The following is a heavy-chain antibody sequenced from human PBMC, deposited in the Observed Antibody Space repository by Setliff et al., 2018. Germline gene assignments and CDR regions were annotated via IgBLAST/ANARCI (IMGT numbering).Heavy chain of an antibody. Sequence: ASVKVSCKASGYTFSDYGITWVRQAPGQGPEWMGWISPYNDNTNSAEKFQDRITITTDTSTSTSYMELRSLRSDDTAVYYCARGGVAAAGRKGVFEYWGQGTLVTVSS. V-gene: IGHV1-18*01. D-gene: IGHD6-13*01. CDR1: GYTFSDYG. CDR2: ISPYNDNT. J-gene: IGHJ4*02. CDR3: ARGGVAAAGRKGVFEY.